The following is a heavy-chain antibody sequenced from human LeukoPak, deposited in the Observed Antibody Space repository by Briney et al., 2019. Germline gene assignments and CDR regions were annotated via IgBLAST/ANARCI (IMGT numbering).Heavy chain of an antibody. V-gene: IGHV4-4*07. Sequence: SETLSLTCTVSGGSMSSYYWSWIRQPAGKGLEWIGRIYTSGSTNYNSSLKSRVTMSVDTSKNQVSLKLSSVTAADTAVYYCATGDGYNSFDYWGQGTLVTVSS. D-gene: IGHD5-24*01. CDR3: ATGDGYNSFDY. J-gene: IGHJ4*02. CDR1: GGSMSSYY. CDR2: IYTSGST.